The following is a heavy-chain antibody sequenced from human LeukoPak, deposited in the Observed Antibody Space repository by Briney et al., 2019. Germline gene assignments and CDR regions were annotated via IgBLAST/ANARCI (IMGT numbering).Heavy chain of an antibody. CDR2: ISSSSSTI. CDR1: GFTFSEYT. J-gene: IGHJ4*02. V-gene: IGHV3-48*04. CDR3: VKDGHCTHTSCYYFDY. Sequence: PGGPLRLSCAASGFTFSEYTMNWVRQAPGKGLEWISFISSSSSTIYYADSVKGRFTISRDNAKNSLYLQMNSLGAEDTAVYYCVKDGHCTHTSCYYFDYWGQGTLVTVSS. D-gene: IGHD2-2*01.